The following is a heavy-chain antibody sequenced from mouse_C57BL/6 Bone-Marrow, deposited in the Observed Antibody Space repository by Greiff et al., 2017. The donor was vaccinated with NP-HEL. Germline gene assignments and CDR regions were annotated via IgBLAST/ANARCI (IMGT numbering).Heavy chain of an antibody. Sequence: QVQLKESGPGLVQPSQSLSITCTVSGFSLTSYGVHWVRQSPGKGLEWLGVIWSGGSTDYNAAFISRLSISKDNSKSQVFFKMNSLQADDTAIYYCARTDDGYNFLYYYAMDYWGQGTSVTVSS. CDR3: ARTDDGYNFLYYYAMDY. CDR1: GFSLTSYG. CDR2: IWSGGST. D-gene: IGHD2-3*01. J-gene: IGHJ4*01. V-gene: IGHV2-2*01.